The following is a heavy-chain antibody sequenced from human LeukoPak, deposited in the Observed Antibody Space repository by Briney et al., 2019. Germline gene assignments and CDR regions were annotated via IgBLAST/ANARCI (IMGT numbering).Heavy chain of an antibody. CDR3: AKELDTMFFDY. CDR1: RFNFDRYT. D-gene: IGHD3-10*02. CDR2: AGWAGGTT. V-gene: IGHV3-43*01. J-gene: IGHJ4*02. Sequence: GGSLRLSCETSRFNFDRYTIHWVRQAPGKGLEWVSLAGWAGGTTFYSDSVRGRFTISRDSGRKSVYLQMNSLTTDDTAFYFCAKELDTMFFDYWGQGALVTVSS.